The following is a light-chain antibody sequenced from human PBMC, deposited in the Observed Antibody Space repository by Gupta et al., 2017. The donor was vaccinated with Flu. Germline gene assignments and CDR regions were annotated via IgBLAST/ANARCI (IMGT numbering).Light chain of an antibody. J-gene: IGKJ2*01. V-gene: IGKV3-11*01. CDR2: DAD. CDR1: QSVNKY. Sequence: PATMSWSPGERATRSCRARQSVNKYLEWYQQRPGQAPRLLIYDADNRAYGFPARFSGSGYGTEFTLTISSREPDDFAVYYCQHRSSWPSSFGQGTXMEIK. CDR3: QHRSSWPSS.